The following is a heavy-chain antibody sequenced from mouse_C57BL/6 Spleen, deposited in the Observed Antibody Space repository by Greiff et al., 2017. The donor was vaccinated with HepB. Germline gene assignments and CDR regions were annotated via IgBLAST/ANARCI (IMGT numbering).Heavy chain of an antibody. V-gene: IGHV1-39*01. CDR2: INPNYGTT. Sequence: VQLQQSGPELVKPGASVKISCKASGYSFTDYNMNWVKQSNGKSLEWIGLINPNYGTTSYNQKFKGKATLTVDQSSSTAYMQLNSLTSEDSAVYYCARSYYYGSSADAMDYWGQGTSVTVSS. CDR1: GYSFTDYN. J-gene: IGHJ4*01. D-gene: IGHD1-1*01. CDR3: ARSYYYGSSADAMDY.